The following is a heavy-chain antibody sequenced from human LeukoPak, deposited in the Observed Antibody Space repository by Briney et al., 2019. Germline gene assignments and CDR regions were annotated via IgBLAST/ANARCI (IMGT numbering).Heavy chain of an antibody. CDR3: ARTYSASWYDAFDI. D-gene: IGHD6-13*01. J-gene: IGHJ3*02. CDR2: IYHSGST. CDR1: GGSINSSNW. V-gene: IGHV4-4*01. Sequence: SETLSLTCAVSGGSINSSNWWSWVRQPPGKGLEWIGEIYHSGSTNYNPSLKSRVTISIDKSKNQFSLKLRSVTAADTAVYCCARTYSASWYDAFDIWGQGTMVTVSS.